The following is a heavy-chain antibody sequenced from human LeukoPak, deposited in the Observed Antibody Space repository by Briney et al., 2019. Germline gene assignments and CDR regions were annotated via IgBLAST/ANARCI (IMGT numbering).Heavy chain of an antibody. D-gene: IGHD5-18*01. V-gene: IGHV4-34*01. CDR1: GGSFSGYY. J-gene: IGHJ4*02. CDR2: INHSGST. CDR3: ARAGYGYLGFDY. Sequence: SETLSLTCAVYGGSFSGYYWSWIRQPPGKGLEWIGEINHSGSTNYNPSLKSRVTISVDTSKNQFSLKLSSVTAADTAVYYCARAGYGYLGFDYWGQGTLVTVSS.